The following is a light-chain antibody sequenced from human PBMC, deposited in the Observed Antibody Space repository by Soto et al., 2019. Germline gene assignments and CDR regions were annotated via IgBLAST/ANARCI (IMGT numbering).Light chain of an antibody. CDR2: RNS. CDR1: GHNLGAGYD. CDR3: QSYDSSLSAWV. Sequence: QYVLTQPPSVSGAPGQRVTISCTGSGHNLGAGYDVDWYQHLPETAPKLLMYRNSNRPSGVPDRFSGSKSGTSAFLAITGLQAEDEADFYCQSYDSSLSAWVFGGGTKLTVL. J-gene: IGLJ3*02. V-gene: IGLV1-40*01.